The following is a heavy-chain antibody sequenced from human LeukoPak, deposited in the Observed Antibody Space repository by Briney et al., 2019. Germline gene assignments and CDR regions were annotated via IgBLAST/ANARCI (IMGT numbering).Heavy chain of an antibody. CDR1: GGSISDDS. V-gene: IGHV4-59*08. CDR3: ARQGSGSRYYFDY. J-gene: IGHJ4*02. D-gene: IGHD1-26*01. Sequence: SETLSLTCTVSGGSISDDSWTWIRQPPGKGLDWIGSIFDIGSITYNPSLRSRLTISVETSKNQISLKLSSVTAADTAVYYCARQGSGSRYYFDYWGQGTLVTVSS. CDR2: IFDIGSI.